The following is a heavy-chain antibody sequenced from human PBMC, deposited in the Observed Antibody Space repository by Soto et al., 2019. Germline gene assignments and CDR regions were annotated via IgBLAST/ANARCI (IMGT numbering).Heavy chain of an antibody. Sequence: QITLKESGPTLVKPTQTLTLTCTFSGFSLSTSGVGVGWIRQPPGKALEWLAVIYWDDDKRYSPSLKSRLTITKDTSKNQVVLTMPNIDPVDTATYYCAHRRPSAAFDYWGQGTLVTVSS. CDR2: IYWDDDK. J-gene: IGHJ4*02. V-gene: IGHV2-5*02. D-gene: IGHD2-15*01. CDR1: GFSLSTSGVG. CDR3: AHRRPSAAFDY.